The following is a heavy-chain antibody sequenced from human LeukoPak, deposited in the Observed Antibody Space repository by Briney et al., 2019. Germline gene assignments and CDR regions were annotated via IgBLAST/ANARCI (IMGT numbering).Heavy chain of an antibody. V-gene: IGHV1-46*01. Sequence: ASVKVSCKASGYTFTSYYMHWVRQAPGQGLEWMGIINPSGGNTSYAQKFQGRVTMTRDTSTSTVYMELSSLRSEDTAVYYCARSITRITIFGVVSPCGYWGQGTLVTVSS. J-gene: IGHJ4*02. D-gene: IGHD3-3*01. CDR3: ARSITRITIFGVVSPCGY. CDR1: GYTFTSYY. CDR2: INPSGGNT.